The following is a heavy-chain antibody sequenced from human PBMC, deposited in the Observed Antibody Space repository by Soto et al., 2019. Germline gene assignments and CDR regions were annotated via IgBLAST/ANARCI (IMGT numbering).Heavy chain of an antibody. CDR2: IYHSGST. D-gene: IGHD2-15*01. V-gene: IGHV4-30-2*01. J-gene: IGHJ5*02. CDR1: GHPIHSGGYP. Sequence: TLSLTCAVSGHPIHSGGYPCNWIRQPPGKGLEWIGYIYHSGSTYYNPSLKSRVTISVDRSKNQFSLKLSSVTAADTAVYYCTSCCNWFDPWGQGTLVTVSS. CDR3: TSCCNWFDP.